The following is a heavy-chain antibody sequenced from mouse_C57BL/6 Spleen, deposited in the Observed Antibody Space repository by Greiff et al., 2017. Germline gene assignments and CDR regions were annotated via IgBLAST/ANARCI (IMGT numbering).Heavy chain of an antibody. CDR3: VSPWDYGSSPFAD. CDR2: IRSKSSNYAK. J-gene: IGHJ3*01. CDR1: GFTFNTYA. V-gene: IGHV10-3*01. Sequence: DVMLVESGGGLVQPKGSLKLSCAASGFTFNTYAMHWVRQAPGKGLEWVARIRSKSSNYAKYYADSVKDRFTISRDDSQRMLYLQINNLKTEDTAMNYCVSPWDYGSSPFADWGQGTLGTVAA. D-gene: IGHD1-1*01.